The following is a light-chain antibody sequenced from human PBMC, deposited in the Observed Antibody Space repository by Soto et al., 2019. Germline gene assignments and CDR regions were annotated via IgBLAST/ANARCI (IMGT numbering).Light chain of an antibody. Sequence: EIVMTQSPATLSVSPGERVTLFCRASQSIYEKLAWYQQKPGQTPRLVIYDTSTRATGIPARFSGTGSGTEFTLTISSLQSGDFALYYCQQYNDWPLTFGQGTMVDI. CDR2: DTS. J-gene: IGKJ1*01. V-gene: IGKV3-15*01. CDR1: QSIYEK. CDR3: QQYNDWPLT.